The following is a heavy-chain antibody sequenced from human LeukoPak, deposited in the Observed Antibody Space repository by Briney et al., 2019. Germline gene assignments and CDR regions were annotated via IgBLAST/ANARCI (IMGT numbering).Heavy chain of an antibody. CDR3: AREPPDFWSGYYLDY. D-gene: IGHD3-3*01. CDR2: IYSGGST. Sequence: PGGSLRLSCAASGFTVSSNYMSWVRQAPGKGLEWVSVIYSGGSTYYADSVKGRFTISRDNSKNTLYLQMNSLRAEDTAVYYCAREPPDFWSGYYLDYWGQGTLVTVSS. J-gene: IGHJ4*02. V-gene: IGHV3-66*01. CDR1: GFTVSSNY.